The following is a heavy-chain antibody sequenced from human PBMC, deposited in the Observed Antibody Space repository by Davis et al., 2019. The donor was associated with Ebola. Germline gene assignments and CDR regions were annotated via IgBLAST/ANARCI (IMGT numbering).Heavy chain of an antibody. CDR3: ASGIWSGYLHLAFDI. CDR2: ISSSSSYI. Sequence: GGSLRLSCAASGFTFSSYSMNWVRQAPGKGLEWVSSISSSSSYIYYADSVKGRFTISRDNAKNSLYLQMNSLRAEDTAVYYCASGIWSGYLHLAFDIWGQGTMVTVSS. J-gene: IGHJ3*02. CDR1: GFTFSSYS. V-gene: IGHV3-21*01. D-gene: IGHD3-3*01.